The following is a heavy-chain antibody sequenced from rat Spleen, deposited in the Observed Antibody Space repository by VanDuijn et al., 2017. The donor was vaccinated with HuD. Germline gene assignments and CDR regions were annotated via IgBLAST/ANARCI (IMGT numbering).Heavy chain of an antibody. CDR2: ISSDGGRN. CDR1: GFTFSDYY. V-gene: IGHV5-29*01. CDR3: ARDVYNSYFDS. Sequence: EVQLVESDGGLVQPGKSLKLSCAASGFTFSDYYMAWVRQAPTKGLEWVATISSDGGRNFYRDSVKGRFTISRDNAKSSLYLQMDSLSSGDTPTYFRARDVYNSYFDSWGQVVMVTVSS. J-gene: IGHJ2*01. D-gene: IGHD1-9*01.